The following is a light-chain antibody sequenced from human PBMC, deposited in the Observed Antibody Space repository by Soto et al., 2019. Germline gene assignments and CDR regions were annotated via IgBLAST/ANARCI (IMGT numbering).Light chain of an antibody. J-gene: IGLJ2*01. CDR3: GTWDSSLSAGGV. V-gene: IGLV1-51*01. CDR1: GSNIGNNY. CDR2: DNN. Sequence: QSVLTQPPSVSAAPGQKVTISCSGSGSNIGNNYVSWYQQLPGTAPKLLIYDNNKRPSGIPDRFSGSKSGTSATLGITGLQTGDEADCYCGTWDSSLSAGGVFGGGTKLTVL.